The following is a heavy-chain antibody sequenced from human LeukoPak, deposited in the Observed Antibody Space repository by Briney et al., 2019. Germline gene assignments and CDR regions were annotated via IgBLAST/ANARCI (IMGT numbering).Heavy chain of an antibody. J-gene: IGHJ1*01. Sequence: SETLSLTCAVYGGSFSGYYWSWIRQPPGKGLEWIGEINHSGSTNYNPSLKSRVTISVDTSKNQFSLKLSSVTAADTAVYYCARFGSWYARTEYFQHWGQGTLVTVSS. CDR3: ARFGSWYARTEYFQH. CDR2: INHSGST. CDR1: GGSFSGYY. D-gene: IGHD6-13*01. V-gene: IGHV4-34*01.